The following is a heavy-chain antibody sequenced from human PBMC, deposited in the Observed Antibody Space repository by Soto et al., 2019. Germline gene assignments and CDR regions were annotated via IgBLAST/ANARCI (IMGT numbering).Heavy chain of an antibody. D-gene: IGHD5-18*01. J-gene: IGHJ4*02. CDR1: GFTVSNNY. CDR2: IYSSGRT. Sequence: EVQLVESGGGLIQPGGSLRLSCAASGFTVSNNYMTWVRQAPGKGLEWVSFIYSSGRTYYADSVKGRFTISRDNFKNTLYLQMNSLRAEDTAVYYCARGYSYTQPVFDYWGLGTLVTVSS. V-gene: IGHV3-53*01. CDR3: ARGYSYTQPVFDY.